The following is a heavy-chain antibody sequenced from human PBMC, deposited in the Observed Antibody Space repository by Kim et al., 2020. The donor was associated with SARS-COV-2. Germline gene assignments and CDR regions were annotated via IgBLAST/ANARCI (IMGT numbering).Heavy chain of an antibody. Sequence: SRVTISVDTSKNQFSLKLSSVTAADTAVYYCASVGTMVRGVPLKDYGMDVWGQGTTVTVSS. V-gene: IGHV4-34*01. D-gene: IGHD3-10*01. CDR3: ASVGTMVRGVPLKDYGMDV. J-gene: IGHJ6*02.